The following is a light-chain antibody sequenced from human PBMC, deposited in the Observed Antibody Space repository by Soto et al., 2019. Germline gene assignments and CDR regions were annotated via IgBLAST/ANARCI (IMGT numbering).Light chain of an antibody. V-gene: IGKV1-39*01. CDR2: ETS. Sequence: DLQMTQSPSSLSASVGDRVTIACRASQNVRSYVNWYQQRPGKAPKLLISETSTLESGVPSKFSGTGYGTDFTLTISSLQPEDFATYYCQQTFSIPRTVGPGTKVEI. CDR3: QQTFSIPRT. J-gene: IGKJ1*01. CDR1: QNVRSY.